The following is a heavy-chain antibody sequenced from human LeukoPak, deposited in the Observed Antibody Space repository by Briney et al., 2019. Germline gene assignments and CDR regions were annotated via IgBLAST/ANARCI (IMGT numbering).Heavy chain of an antibody. Sequence: PGRSLRLSCAASGFTFSSYGMHWVRQAPRKGLEWVALISHDGSHKYYAESVKGRFTISRDYSKNTLFMQLNSLTTDDTAVYYCARDRGPYNWNYFSAGVNYWGQGTLVTVSS. J-gene: IGHJ4*02. D-gene: IGHD1-7*01. CDR3: ARDRGPYNWNYFSAGVNY. CDR1: GFTFSSYG. CDR2: ISHDGSHK. V-gene: IGHV3-30*03.